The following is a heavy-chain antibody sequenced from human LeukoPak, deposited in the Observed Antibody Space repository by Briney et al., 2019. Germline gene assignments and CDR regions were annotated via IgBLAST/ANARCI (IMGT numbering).Heavy chain of an antibody. V-gene: IGHV3-7*01. CDR3: VRGARIVVVTATLRGWFDA. J-gene: IGHJ5*02. CDR1: GFTFSIYW. CDR2: IRQDGSEQ. D-gene: IGHD2-21*02. Sequence: GGSLRLSCAASGFTFSIYWMSWVRQAPGKGLEWVASIRQDGSEQYYLDSVKGRFTISRGTAKNSLYLQMNNLRDEDTAVYYCVRGARIVVVTATLRGWFDAWGQGTLVTVSS.